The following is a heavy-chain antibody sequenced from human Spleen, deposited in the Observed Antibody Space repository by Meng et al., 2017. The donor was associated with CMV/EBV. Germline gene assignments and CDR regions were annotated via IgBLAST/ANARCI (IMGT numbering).Heavy chain of an antibody. Sequence: TLSLTCNVSGGSISSSRYYWGWIRQPPGKGLEWIGSIYYSGSTYYNLSLKSRVTISVDTSKNYFSVKLSSVTAADTAVYYCARDLYHWGQGTLVTVSS. CDR3: ARDLYH. J-gene: IGHJ5*02. CDR1: GGSISSSRYY. V-gene: IGHV4-39*07. CDR2: IYYSGST.